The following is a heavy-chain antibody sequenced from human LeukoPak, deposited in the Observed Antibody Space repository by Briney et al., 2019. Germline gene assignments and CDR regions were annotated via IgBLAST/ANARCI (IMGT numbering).Heavy chain of an antibody. J-gene: IGHJ4*02. D-gene: IGHD6-19*01. CDR1: GGTFSSYA. CDR2: IIPIFGTA. Sequence: SVKVSCKASGGTFSSYAISWVRQAPGQGLEWMGGIIPIFGTANYAQKFQGRVTITADKSTSTAYMELSSLRSEDTAVYYCARDTGRGYSSGWYDYWGQGTLVTVSS. CDR3: ARDTGRGYSSGWYDY. V-gene: IGHV1-69*06.